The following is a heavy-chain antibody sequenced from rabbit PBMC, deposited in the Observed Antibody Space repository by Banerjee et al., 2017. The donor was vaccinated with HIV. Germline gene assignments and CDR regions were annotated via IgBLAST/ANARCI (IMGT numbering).Heavy chain of an antibody. D-gene: IGHD8-1*01. Sequence: QSLEESGGDLVKPGASLTLTCTASGFSFSSDYYMCWVRQAPGKGLESIACIYAGSSSSTYYANWARGRFTISKTSSTTVTLQVTSLTAADTATYFCARDTGSSFSSYGMDLWGPGTLVTVS. CDR1: GFSFSSDYY. V-gene: IGHV1S40*01. CDR3: ARDTGSSFSSYGMDL. J-gene: IGHJ6*01. CDR2: IYAGSSSST.